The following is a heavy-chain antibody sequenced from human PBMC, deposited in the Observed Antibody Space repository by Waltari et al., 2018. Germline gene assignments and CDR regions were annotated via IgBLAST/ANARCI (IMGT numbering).Heavy chain of an antibody. J-gene: IGHJ4*02. V-gene: IGHV3-33*01. CDR3: TRDVSSIYFDY. CDR2: IWNDGRKA. CDR1: GFTFSDYG. Sequence: QVQLVESGGGVVQPGRSLRLSCAASGFTFSDYGMHWVRQAPGKVLGWVAFIWNDGRKAFYADSVKGRFTISRDNSRNTMYMQMNSLRGEDTAVYYCTRDVSSIYFDYWGQGTLVTVSS. D-gene: IGHD6-19*01.